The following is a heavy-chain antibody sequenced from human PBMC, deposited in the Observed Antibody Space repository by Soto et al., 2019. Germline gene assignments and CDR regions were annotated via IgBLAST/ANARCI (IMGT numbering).Heavy chain of an antibody. CDR2: INAGNGNT. J-gene: IGHJ4*02. Sequence: QVQLVQSGAEVKKPGASVKVSCKASGYTFTSYAMHWVRQAPGQRLEWMGWINAGNGNTKYSQKFQGRVTITRDTSSSTAYMELSSLRSEDTAVYYCARVRFGELFSGFDYWGQGILVTVSS. D-gene: IGHD3-10*01. V-gene: IGHV1-3*01. CDR3: ARVRFGELFSGFDY. CDR1: GYTFTSYA.